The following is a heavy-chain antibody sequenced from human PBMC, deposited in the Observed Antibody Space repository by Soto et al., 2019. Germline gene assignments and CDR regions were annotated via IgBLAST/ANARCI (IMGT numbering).Heavy chain of an antibody. D-gene: IGHD4-17*01. Sequence: GGSLRLSCVASGFTFSSYAMSWVRRVPGKGLEWVSTISDAAGSAYYVDSVKGRFTISRDNSKKTLYLQMNSLRAEDSVVYNCARPYGGKIGDTPDLWGPGTMVTVSS. CDR1: GFTFSSYA. V-gene: IGHV3-23*01. J-gene: IGHJ3*01. CDR3: ARPYGGKIGDTPDL. CDR2: ISDAAGSA.